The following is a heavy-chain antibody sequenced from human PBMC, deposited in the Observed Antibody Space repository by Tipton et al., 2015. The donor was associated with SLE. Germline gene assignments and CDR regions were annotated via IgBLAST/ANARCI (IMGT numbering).Heavy chain of an antibody. Sequence: TLSLTCTVSGGSISSYYWSWIRQPPGKGLEWIGYIYYSGSTNYSGSTNYNPSLKSRVTISLDTSKSQFSLKLSSVTAADTAVYYCARGNPSLFDYWGQGTLVTVSS. CDR2: IYYSGSTNYSGST. CDR1: GGSISSYY. V-gene: IGHV4-59*01. CDR3: ARGNPSLFDY. J-gene: IGHJ4*02. D-gene: IGHD1-14*01.